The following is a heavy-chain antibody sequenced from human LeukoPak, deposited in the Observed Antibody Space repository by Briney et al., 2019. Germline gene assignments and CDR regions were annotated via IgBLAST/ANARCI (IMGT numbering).Heavy chain of an antibody. CDR3: ARQAYGSGSYSAH. V-gene: IGHV5-51*01. Sequence: GESLKISCKGSGYSFTNFWIGWVRQMPGKGLEWMGIIYPGDSDTRYSPSFQGQVTISAEKSISTAYLHWSSLKASDTAMYYCARQAYGSGSYSAHWGQGTLVTVSS. D-gene: IGHD3-10*01. J-gene: IGHJ4*02. CDR2: IYPGDSDT. CDR1: GYSFTNFW.